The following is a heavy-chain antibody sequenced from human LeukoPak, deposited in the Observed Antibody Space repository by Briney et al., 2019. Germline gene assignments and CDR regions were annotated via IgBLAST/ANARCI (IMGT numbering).Heavy chain of an antibody. CDR1: GYTFPVYY. CDR2: INPNSGGT. J-gene: IGHJ3*02. Sequence: ASVQVSCHASGYTFPVYYMHWVRQAPGQGLEWMGWINPNSGGTNYAQKFQGRVTMTRDTSISTAYMELSRLRSDDTAVYYCTITNDLDAFDIWGQGTMVTVSS. V-gene: IGHV1-2*02. CDR3: TITNDLDAFDI.